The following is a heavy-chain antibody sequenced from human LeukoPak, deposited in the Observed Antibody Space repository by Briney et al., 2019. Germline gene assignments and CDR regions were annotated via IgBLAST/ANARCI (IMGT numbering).Heavy chain of an antibody. V-gene: IGHV1-24*01. D-gene: IGHD2-2*01. CDR3: ATLQYQLLSQWFDP. CDR2: FDPEDGET. CDR1: GYTLTELS. Sequence: ASVKVSYKVSGYTLTELSMHWERQATGKGLEWMGSFDPEDGETIYAQKFQGRVTMTEDTSTDTAYMELSSLRSEDTAVYYCATLQYQLLSQWFDPWGQGTLVTVSS. J-gene: IGHJ5*02.